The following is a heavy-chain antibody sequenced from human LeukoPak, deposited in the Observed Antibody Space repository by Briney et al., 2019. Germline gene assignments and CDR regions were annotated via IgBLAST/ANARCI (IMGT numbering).Heavy chain of an antibody. CDR2: ISGSGGST. J-gene: IGHJ4*02. V-gene: IGHV3-23*01. CDR1: GVTFSSYA. Sequence: GGSLRLSCAASGVTFSSYAMSWVRQAPGKGLEWVSAISGSGGSTYYADSVKGRFTISRDNSKNTLYLQMNRLRAEDTAVYYCAKDSVQSAGLDYWGQGTLVTVSS. CDR3: AKDSVQSAGLDY. D-gene: IGHD6-19*01.